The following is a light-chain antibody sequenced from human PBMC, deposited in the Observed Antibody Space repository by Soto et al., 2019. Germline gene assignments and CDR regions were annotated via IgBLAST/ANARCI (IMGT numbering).Light chain of an antibody. Sequence: MTQSPATLSVSPGERATLSCRASQSLSSNSAWYQQKPGKDPKLLIYAASSLQSGVPSRFSGSGSGTDFNLTISSLQTEDFATYLCHQSYITTLTFGGGTKVDIK. V-gene: IGKV1-39*01. CDR1: QSLSSN. CDR2: AAS. J-gene: IGKJ4*01. CDR3: HQSYITTLT.